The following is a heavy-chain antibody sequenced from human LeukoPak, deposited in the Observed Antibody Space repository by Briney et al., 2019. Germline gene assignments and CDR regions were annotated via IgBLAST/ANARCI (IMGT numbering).Heavy chain of an antibody. J-gene: IGHJ5*02. CDR3: ARGDWFDP. Sequence: GGSLRLSCAASGFTFSSYWMSWVRQAPGKGLEWVAVISYDGSNKYYADSVKGRFTISRDNSKNTLYLQMNSLRAEDTAVYYCARGDWFDPWGQGTLVTVSS. D-gene: IGHD3-16*01. CDR2: ISYDGSNK. V-gene: IGHV3-30-3*01. CDR1: GFTFSSYW.